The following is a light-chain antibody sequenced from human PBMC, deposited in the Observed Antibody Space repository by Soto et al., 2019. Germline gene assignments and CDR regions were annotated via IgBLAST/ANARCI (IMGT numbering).Light chain of an antibody. CDR3: ASYSSSSLYV. CDR2: DVT. J-gene: IGLJ1*01. Sequence: QSVLTQPASVSGSPGQSITISCTGTSSDVGGSIYVSWFQQHPGKAPRLMIYDVTSRPSGVSNRFSGSKSGNTASLTISGLQAEDEADYYCASYSSSSLYVFGTGTKVTVL. CDR1: SSDVGGSIY. V-gene: IGLV2-14*03.